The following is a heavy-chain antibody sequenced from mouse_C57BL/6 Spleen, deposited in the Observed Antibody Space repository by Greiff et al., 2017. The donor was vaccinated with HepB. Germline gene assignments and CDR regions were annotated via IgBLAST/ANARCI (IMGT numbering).Heavy chain of an antibody. J-gene: IGHJ3*01. Sequence: EVKLQESGPGLVKPSQSLPLTCSVTGYSITSGYYWNWIRQFPGNKLEWMGYISYDGSNNYNPSLKNQISITRDTSKNQFFLTLNSVTTEDTATYYCARGDYSNGGFAYWGQGTLVTVSA. V-gene: IGHV3-6*01. CDR2: ISYDGSN. D-gene: IGHD2-5*01. CDR1: GYSITSGYY. CDR3: ARGDYSNGGFAY.